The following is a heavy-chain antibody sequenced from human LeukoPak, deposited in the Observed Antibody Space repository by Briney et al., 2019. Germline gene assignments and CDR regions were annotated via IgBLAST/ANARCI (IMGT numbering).Heavy chain of an antibody. Sequence: AGGSLRLSCAASGFTFSSYGMHWVRQAPGKGLEWVANINQDGSEKYYVDSVKGRFTISRDNAKNSLYLQMSSLRAEDTALYYCASRSSVAASGPGWGQGTLVTVSS. CDR1: GFTFSSYG. D-gene: IGHD6-19*01. J-gene: IGHJ4*02. V-gene: IGHV3-7*01. CDR2: INQDGSEK. CDR3: ASRSSVAASGPG.